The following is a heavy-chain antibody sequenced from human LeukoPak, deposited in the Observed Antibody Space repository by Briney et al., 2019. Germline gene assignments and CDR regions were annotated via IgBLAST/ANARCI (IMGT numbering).Heavy chain of an antibody. Sequence: SETLSLTCTVSGGSINSYCWSWLRQPPGRGLEWIGYIYYTGTTNYNPSLKSRVAISVDTSKNQFSLKLSSVTAADTAVYYCVRDKGDGTRPSSERFDYWGQGTLVTVSS. CDR2: IYYTGTT. J-gene: IGHJ4*02. V-gene: IGHV4-59*01. D-gene: IGHD5-24*01. CDR3: VRDKGDGTRPSSERFDY. CDR1: GGSINSYC.